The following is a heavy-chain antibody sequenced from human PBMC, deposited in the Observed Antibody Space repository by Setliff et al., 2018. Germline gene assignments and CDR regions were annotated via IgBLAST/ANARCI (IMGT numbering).Heavy chain of an antibody. Sequence: PGGSLRLSCEASGFTYNNCWVSWVRQAPGKGLEWLASINPDGSEKYYVDSVKGRFTISRDNAKNSLSLQMNSLRTEDTAKYYCAKDPNGDFVGAFDSWGRGTLVTVSS. CDR2: INPDGSEK. CDR1: GFTYNNCW. J-gene: IGHJ5*01. V-gene: IGHV3-7*03. D-gene: IGHD2-21*02. CDR3: AKDPNGDFVGAFDS.